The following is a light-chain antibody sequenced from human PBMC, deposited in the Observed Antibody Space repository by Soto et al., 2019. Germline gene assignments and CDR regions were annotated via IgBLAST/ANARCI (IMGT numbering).Light chain of an antibody. CDR3: MQSQQTPPT. CDR2: FGS. Sequence: DIVKTQSPLSLPVTPGEPASISCSSSQSLLQSNGYNYLDWYLQKPGQSPQLLIFFGSYRASGVPDRFSGSGSGTDFTLKIRSVEAVDVGIYYCMQSQQTPPTFGQGTRVEIK. CDR1: QSLLQSNGYNY. J-gene: IGKJ1*01. V-gene: IGKV2-28*01.